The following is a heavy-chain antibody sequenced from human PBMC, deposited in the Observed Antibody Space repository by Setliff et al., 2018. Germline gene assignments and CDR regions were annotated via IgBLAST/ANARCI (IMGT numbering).Heavy chain of an antibody. CDR3: ARVAVGAMGADY. J-gene: IGHJ4*02. Sequence: ASVKVSCKASGYTFSSYYMHWVRQAPGQGLEWMGRISPNSGGTNYAQKFQGRVTMTRDTSISTAYMELSRLRSDDTAVYYCARVAVGAMGADYWGQGTLVTVSS. D-gene: IGHD1-26*01. CDR2: ISPNSGGT. CDR1: GYTFSSYY. V-gene: IGHV1-2*06.